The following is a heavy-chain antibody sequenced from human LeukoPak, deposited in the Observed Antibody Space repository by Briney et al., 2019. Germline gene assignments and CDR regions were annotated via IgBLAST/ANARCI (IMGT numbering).Heavy chain of an antibody. D-gene: IGHD3-22*01. V-gene: IGHV3-23*01. CDR3: SKDGGYYDSSGYYYGDS. CDR2: ISGSGGST. CDR1: GFTFSSYA. J-gene: IGHJ5*01. Sequence: GGSLRLSCAASGFTFSSYAMSWVRQAPGKGLEWVSAISGSGGSTYYADSVKGRFTISRDNSKNTLYLQMNSLRAEDTAVYYCSKDGGYYDSSGYYYGDSLGQGTPGTGSS.